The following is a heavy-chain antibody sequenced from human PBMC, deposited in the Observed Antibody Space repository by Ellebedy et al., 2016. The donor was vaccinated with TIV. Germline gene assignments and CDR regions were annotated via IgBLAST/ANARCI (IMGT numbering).Heavy chain of an antibody. J-gene: IGHJ5*02. V-gene: IGHV5-51*01. CDR1: GYSFTSYW. D-gene: IGHD3-10*01. CDR3: ARQMYYSGSGSYSYNWFDP. Sequence: GESLKISCEGSGYSFTSYWTAWVRQMPGKGLEWMGIIHPGDSDTRYSPSFQGQVTISADKSINTASLQWSSLKASDTAMYYCARQMYYSGSGSYSYNWFDPWGQGTLVTVSS. CDR2: IHPGDSDT.